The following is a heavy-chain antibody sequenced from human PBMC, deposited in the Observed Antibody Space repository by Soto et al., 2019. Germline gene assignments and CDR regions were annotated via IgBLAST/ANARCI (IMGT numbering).Heavy chain of an antibody. Sequence: GVSLKISCEGSGFSFRNYNIGWVLQKPGKGLEWMGIINPGDSDTRYSPSFQGQVTISADKSISTAYLQWSTLKASDTATYYFSTSDDGTYDYFHVIDVLLHGSTDTVSS. J-gene: IGHJ6*02. CDR3: STSDDGTYDYFHVIDV. CDR1: GFSFRNYN. CDR2: INPGDSDT. D-gene: IGHD3-3*01. V-gene: IGHV5-51*01.